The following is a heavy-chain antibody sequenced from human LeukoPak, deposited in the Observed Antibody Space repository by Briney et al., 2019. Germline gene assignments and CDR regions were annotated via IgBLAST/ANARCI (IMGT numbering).Heavy chain of an antibody. V-gene: IGHV1-2*02. CDR1: GYTFTGYY. CDR2: INPNSGGT. Sequence: ASVKVSCKASGYTFTGYYMHWVRQAPGQGLEWMGWINPNSGGTNYAQKFQGRVTMTRDTSISTAYMELSRLRSDDTAVYYCAKVGADRFGDFPYYFDYWGQGTLVTVSS. CDR3: AKVGADRFGDFPYYFDY. J-gene: IGHJ4*02. D-gene: IGHD3-10*01.